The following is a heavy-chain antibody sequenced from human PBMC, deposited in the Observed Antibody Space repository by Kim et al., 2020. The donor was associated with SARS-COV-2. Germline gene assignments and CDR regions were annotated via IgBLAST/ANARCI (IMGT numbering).Heavy chain of an antibody. CDR1: GFTFSSYS. CDR3: ARERIAARTNHYYYYGMDV. CDR2: ISSSSSYI. V-gene: IGHV3-21*01. Sequence: GGSLRLSCAASGFTFSSYSMNWVRQAPGKGLEWVSSISSSSSYIYYADSVKGRFTISRDNAKNSLYLQMNSLRAEDTAVYYCARERIAARTNHYYYYGMDVWGQGTTVTVSS. J-gene: IGHJ6*02. D-gene: IGHD6-6*01.